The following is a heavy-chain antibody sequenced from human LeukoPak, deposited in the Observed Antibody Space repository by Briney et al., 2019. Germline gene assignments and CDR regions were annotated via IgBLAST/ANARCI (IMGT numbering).Heavy chain of an antibody. V-gene: IGHV4-34*01. CDR2: INHSGST. CDR1: GGSFSGYY. D-gene: IGHD3-16*02. Sequence: SETLSLTCAVYGGSFSGYYWSWIRQPPEKGLEWIGEINHSGSTNYNPSLKSRVTISVDTSKNQFSLKLSSVTAADTAVYYCARSLGELSFPHFDYWGQGTLVTVSS. CDR3: ARSLGELSFPHFDY. J-gene: IGHJ4*02.